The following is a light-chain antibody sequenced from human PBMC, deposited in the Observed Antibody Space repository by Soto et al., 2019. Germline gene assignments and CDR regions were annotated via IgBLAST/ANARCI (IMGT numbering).Light chain of an antibody. CDR2: DVS. CDR1: SSDVGGYSF. J-gene: IGLJ2*01. CDR3: SSYPRSSTLVV. V-gene: IGLV2-14*01. Sequence: QSALTQPASVSGSPGQSITISCTGTSSDVGGYSFVSWYQQHPGKAPKLMIYDVSNRPSGVSNRFSGSKSGNTASLTISGLQAEDESDYYCSSYPRSSTLVVFGGGNKLTVL.